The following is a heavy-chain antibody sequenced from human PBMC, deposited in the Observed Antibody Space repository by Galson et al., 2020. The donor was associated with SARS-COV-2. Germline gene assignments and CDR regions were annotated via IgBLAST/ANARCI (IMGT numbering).Heavy chain of an antibody. CDR2: INPNSGGT. D-gene: IGHD1-26*01. CDR1: GYTFTGYY. J-gene: IGHJ3*02. CDR3: ASPYDGAFDAFDI. Sequence: ASVKVSCKASGYTFTGYYMHWVRQAPGQGLEWMGWINPNSGGTNYAQKFQGRVTLTRDTSLSTAYMELSRLRSDDTAVYYCASPYDGAFDAFDIWGQGTMVTVSS. V-gene: IGHV1-2*02.